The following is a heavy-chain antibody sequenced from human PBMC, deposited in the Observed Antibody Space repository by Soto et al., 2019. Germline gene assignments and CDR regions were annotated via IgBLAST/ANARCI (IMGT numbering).Heavy chain of an antibody. Sequence: PGGSLRLSCAASGFTFSSYGMHWVRQAPGKGLEWVAVISYDGSNKYYADSVKGRFTISRDNSKNTLYLQMNSLRAEDTAVYYCAKDRDVVVVAATNFHYWGQGTLVTVSS. D-gene: IGHD2-15*01. V-gene: IGHV3-30*18. CDR3: AKDRDVVVVAATNFHY. CDR2: ISYDGSNK. CDR1: GFTFSSYG. J-gene: IGHJ4*02.